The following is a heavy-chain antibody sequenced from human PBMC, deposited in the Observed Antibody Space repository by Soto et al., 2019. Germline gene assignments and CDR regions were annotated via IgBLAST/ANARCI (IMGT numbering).Heavy chain of an antibody. V-gene: IGHV2-26*01. CDR1: GFSLSNARMG. CDR2: IFSNDEK. J-gene: IGHJ4*02. Sequence: QVTLKESGPVLVKPTETLTLTCTVSGFSLSNARMGVSWIRQPPGKALEWLAHIFSNDEKSYSTSLKSRLTISKDTSKSQVVLTMTNMDPVDTATYYCARIRYGSGWPFDYWGQGTLFTVSS. D-gene: IGHD6-19*01. CDR3: ARIRYGSGWPFDY.